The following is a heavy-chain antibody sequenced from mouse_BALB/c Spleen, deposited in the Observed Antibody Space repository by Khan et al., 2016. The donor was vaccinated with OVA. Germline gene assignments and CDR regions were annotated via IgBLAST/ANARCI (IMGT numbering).Heavy chain of an antibody. Sequence: QVQLKQSGPGLVAPSQSLSITCTVSGFSLTSYGVNWVRQPPGKGLEWLGVIWGDGSTNYHSALISSRSISKGNTKRQALLKLNSLETDDTATYYCVKLNCGTLCAMDYWGQGTAVTVSS. CDR2: IWGDGST. D-gene: IGHD2-1*01. CDR1: GFSLTSYG. CDR3: VKLNCGTLCAMDY. V-gene: IGHV2-3*01. J-gene: IGHJ4*01.